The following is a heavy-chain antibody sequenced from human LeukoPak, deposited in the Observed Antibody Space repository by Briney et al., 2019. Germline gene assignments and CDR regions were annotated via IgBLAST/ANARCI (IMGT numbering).Heavy chain of an antibody. V-gene: IGHV3-30-3*01. Sequence: GGSLRLSCAAPGFTFSSYAMHGVRQPPGKGLEWVAVISYDGSNKYYADSVKGRFTISRDNSKNTLYLQMNSLRAEDTAVYYCASPYGSGSYWDAFDIWGQGTMVTVSS. CDR3: ASPYGSGSYWDAFDI. CDR2: ISYDGSNK. J-gene: IGHJ3*02. CDR1: GFTFSSYA. D-gene: IGHD3-10*01.